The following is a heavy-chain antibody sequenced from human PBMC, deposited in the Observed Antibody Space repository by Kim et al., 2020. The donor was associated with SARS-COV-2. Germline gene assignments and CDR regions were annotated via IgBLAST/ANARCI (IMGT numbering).Heavy chain of an antibody. V-gene: IGHV3-9*01. Sequence: ADSVKGRFTISRDNAKNSLYLQMNSLRAEDTALYYCAKGLVGATGGGFDYWGQGTLVTVSS. CDR3: AKGLVGATGGGFDY. J-gene: IGHJ4*02. D-gene: IGHD1-26*01.